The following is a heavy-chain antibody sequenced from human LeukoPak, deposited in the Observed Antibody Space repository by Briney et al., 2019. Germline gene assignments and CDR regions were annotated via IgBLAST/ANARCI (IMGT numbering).Heavy chain of an antibody. CDR3: AREPLAAAGSADY. V-gene: IGHV4-59*12. D-gene: IGHD6-13*01. CDR2: VYYSGST. J-gene: IGHJ4*02. Sequence: SETLSLTCTVSGGSISSYYWSWIRQPPGKGLEWIGYVYYSGSTNYNPSLKSRVTMSVDTSKNQFSLKLSSVTAADTAVYYCAREPLAAAGSADYWGQGTLVTVSS. CDR1: GGSISSYY.